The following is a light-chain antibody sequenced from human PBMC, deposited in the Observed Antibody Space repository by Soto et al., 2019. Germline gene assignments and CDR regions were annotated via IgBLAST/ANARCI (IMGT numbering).Light chain of an antibody. J-gene: IGLJ1*01. CDR3: SSYTSSSTYV. CDR2: EAT. Sequence: QSVRTQPASVSGSPGQSITISCTGTGSDVGGYDYVSWYQHHPGKAPKVMIYEATNRPSGVSNRFSGSESGNTASLTVSGLLAEDEADYYCSSYTSSSTYVFGTGTKVTVL. V-gene: IGLV2-14*01. CDR1: GSDVGGYDY.